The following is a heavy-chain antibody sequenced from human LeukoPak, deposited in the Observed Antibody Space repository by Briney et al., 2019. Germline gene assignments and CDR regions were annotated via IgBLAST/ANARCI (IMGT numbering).Heavy chain of an antibody. D-gene: IGHD4-17*01. CDR3: ARGYYGDPSQVYYFDY. J-gene: IGHJ4*02. CDR2: ISSSGSYI. CDR1: GFTFSSYS. V-gene: IGHV3-21*01. Sequence: GGSLRLSCAASGFTFSSYSMNWVRQAPGKGLEWVSSISSSGSYIYYADSVKGRFTISRDNAKNSLYLQMNSLRAEDTAVYYCARGYYGDPSQVYYFDYWGQGTLVTVSS.